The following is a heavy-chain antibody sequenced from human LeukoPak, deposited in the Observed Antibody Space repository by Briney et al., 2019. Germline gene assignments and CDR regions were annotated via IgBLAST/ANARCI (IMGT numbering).Heavy chain of an antibody. CDR1: GFTFSSYA. Sequence: GGSLRLSCAASGFTFSSYAMHWVRQAPGKGLEWVAIISYDGSNKYHADSVKGRFTISRDNVENSLYLQMNSLRDEDTAVYYCARVAAGYSVNYFDYWGQGTLVTVSS. CDR3: ARVAAGYSVNYFDY. CDR2: ISYDGSNK. J-gene: IGHJ4*02. D-gene: IGHD4-23*01. V-gene: IGHV3-30-3*01.